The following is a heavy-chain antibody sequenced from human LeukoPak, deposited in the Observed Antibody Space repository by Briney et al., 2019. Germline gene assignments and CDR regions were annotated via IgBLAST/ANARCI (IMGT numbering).Heavy chain of an antibody. D-gene: IGHD2-2*02. CDR3: ARGLGYCSSTSCYIFDY. Sequence: PSETLSLTCTVSGGSINNNDYYWGWIRQPPGKGLEWIGSIYYSGNTYYNPSLKSRVTMFIDTSNEQFSLTLTSVTAADTAVYYCARGLGYCSSTSCYIFDYWGQGTLVTVSS. CDR2: IYYSGNT. J-gene: IGHJ4*02. V-gene: IGHV4-39*01. CDR1: GGSINNNDYY.